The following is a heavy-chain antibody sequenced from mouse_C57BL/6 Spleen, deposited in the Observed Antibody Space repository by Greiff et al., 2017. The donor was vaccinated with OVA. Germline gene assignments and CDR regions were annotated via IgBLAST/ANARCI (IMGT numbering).Heavy chain of an antibody. CDR3: ARNWDVQYYFDY. D-gene: IGHD4-1*01. CDR1: GYTFTSYW. J-gene: IGHJ2*01. Sequence: VQLQQSGAELVKPGASVKLSCKASGYTFTSYWMHWVKQRPGQGLEWIGMIHPNSGSTNYNEKFKSKATLTVDKSSSTAYMQLSSLTSEDSAVYYCARNWDVQYYFDYWGQGTTLTVSS. CDR2: IHPNSGST. V-gene: IGHV1-64*01.